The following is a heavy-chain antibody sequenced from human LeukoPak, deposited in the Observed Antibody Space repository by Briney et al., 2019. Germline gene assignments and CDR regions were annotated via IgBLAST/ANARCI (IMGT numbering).Heavy chain of an antibody. CDR3: ARDGRYFDWIPGYFDY. CDR1: GGSINSYY. D-gene: IGHD3-9*01. Sequence: SETLSLTCTVSGGSINSYYWNWIRQPAGKGLEWIGRIYPSGSTNCNPSLRSRVTMSVDTSKNQFSLKLSSVTAADTAVYYCARDGRYFDWIPGYFDYWGQGSLVTVSS. CDR2: IYPSGST. J-gene: IGHJ4*02. V-gene: IGHV4-4*07.